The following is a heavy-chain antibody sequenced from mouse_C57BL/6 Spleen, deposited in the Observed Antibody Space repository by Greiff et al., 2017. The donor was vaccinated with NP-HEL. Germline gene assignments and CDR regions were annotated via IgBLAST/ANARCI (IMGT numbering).Heavy chain of an antibody. CDR2: ISSGSSTI. Sequence: EVMLVESGGGLVKPGGSLKLSCAASGFTFSDYGMHWVRQAPEKGLEWVAYISSGSSTIYYAATVKGRFTISRDNAKNTLFLQMTSLRSEDTARYYCARTPRFAYWGQGTLVTVSA. V-gene: IGHV5-17*01. J-gene: IGHJ3*01. CDR3: ARTPRFAY. CDR1: GFTFSDYG.